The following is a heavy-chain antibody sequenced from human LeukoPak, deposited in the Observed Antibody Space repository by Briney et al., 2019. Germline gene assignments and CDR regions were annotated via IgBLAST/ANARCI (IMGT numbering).Heavy chain of an antibody. D-gene: IGHD5-24*01. Sequence: PSQTLSLTCTVSGGSFSSGGYYWSWIRQHPGKGLEWIGYIYYSGSTYYNPSLKSRVSISVDTSKNQFSLKQTSVTAADTAVYYCARSENYIREDWFVPWGEGTLVTVSS. CDR3: ARSENYIREDWFVP. CDR1: GGSFSSGGYY. V-gene: IGHV4-31*03. J-gene: IGHJ5*02. CDR2: IYYSGST.